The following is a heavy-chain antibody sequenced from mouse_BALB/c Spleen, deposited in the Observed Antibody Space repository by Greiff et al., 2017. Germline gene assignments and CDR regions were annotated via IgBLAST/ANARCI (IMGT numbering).Heavy chain of an antibody. Sequence: VQLKESGGGLVKPGGSLKLSCAASGFTFSSYAMSWVRQTPEKRLEWVASISSGGSTYYPDSVKGRFTISRDNARNILYLQMSSLRSEDTAMYYCARRSDGYYFDYWGQGTTLTVSS. V-gene: IGHV5-6-5*01. CDR3: ARRSDGYYFDY. CDR2: ISSGGST. J-gene: IGHJ2*01. D-gene: IGHD2-3*01. CDR1: GFTFSSYA.